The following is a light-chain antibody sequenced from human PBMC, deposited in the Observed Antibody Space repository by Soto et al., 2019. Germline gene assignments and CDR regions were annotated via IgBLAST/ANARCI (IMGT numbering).Light chain of an antibody. Sequence: QSALTQPPSVAGSPGQSGTISCTGTSTDVGSYNRVSWYQQPPGTAPKLMIYEVSYRPSGVPDRFSGSKSGNTASLTISGLQAEDAADYYCSSYTSSNSVVFGGGTKLTVL. V-gene: IGLV2-18*02. CDR3: SSYTSSNSVV. J-gene: IGLJ2*01. CDR2: EVS. CDR1: STDVGSYNR.